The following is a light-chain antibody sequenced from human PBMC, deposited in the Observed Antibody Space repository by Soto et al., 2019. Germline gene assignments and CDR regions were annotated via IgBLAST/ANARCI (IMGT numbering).Light chain of an antibody. CDR2: AAS. CDR1: QNIISW. J-gene: IGKJ5*01. Sequence: DIRMTQSPSTVSASVGDRVTITCRASQNIISWLAWYQQQPGRAPKLLIYAASILQSGVPSRFSGSGSGTDFTLTINSLQPEDFATYYCQHAYGLPVTFGQGTRLEMK. CDR3: QHAYGLPVT. V-gene: IGKV1-12*01.